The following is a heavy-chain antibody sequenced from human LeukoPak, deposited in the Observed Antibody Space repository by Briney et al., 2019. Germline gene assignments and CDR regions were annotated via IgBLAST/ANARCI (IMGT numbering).Heavy chain of an antibody. CDR2: IHYSGGT. D-gene: IGHD3-22*01. CDR3: AKHEGSYYDKSGYTFEY. V-gene: IGHV4-39*01. J-gene: IGHJ4*02. CDR1: IVSVNNSPYY. Sequence: SETLSLTCTVSIVSVNNSPYYWGWIRQSPGKGLEWIGSIHYSGGTYYSPSLKSRVTISVDTSKNQFSLKLSSVTAADRAVYYCAKHEGSYYDKSGYTFEYWGQGILVTVSS.